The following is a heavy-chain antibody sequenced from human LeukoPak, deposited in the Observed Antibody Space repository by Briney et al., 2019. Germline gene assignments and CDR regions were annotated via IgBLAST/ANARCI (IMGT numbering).Heavy chain of an antibody. V-gene: IGHV1-2*02. CDR2: INPNSGGT. CDR3: ARLITMIVVDDDY. D-gene: IGHD3-22*01. J-gene: IGHJ4*02. CDR1: GYTLAGYY. Sequence: GASVKVSCKASGYTLAGYYIHWVRQAPGQGLEWMGWINPNSGGTRFAQKFQGRVAMTRDTSISTAYMELSMLLSDDTAVYYCARLITMIVVDDDYWGQGTLVTVSS.